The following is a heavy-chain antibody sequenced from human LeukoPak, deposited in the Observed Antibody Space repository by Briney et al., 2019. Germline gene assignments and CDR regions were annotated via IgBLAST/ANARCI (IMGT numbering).Heavy chain of an antibody. CDR1: GYSISSGYY. V-gene: IGHV4-38-2*02. CDR3: ARASYSYDISGWVPFDY. Sequence: SETLSLTCTVSGYSISSGYYWGWIRQPPGKGLEWIGSIYHSGSTYYNPSLKSRVTISVDTSKNQFSLRLSSVTAADTAVYYCARASYSYDISGWVPFDYWGQGTLVTVSS. CDR2: IYHSGST. D-gene: IGHD3-22*01. J-gene: IGHJ4*02.